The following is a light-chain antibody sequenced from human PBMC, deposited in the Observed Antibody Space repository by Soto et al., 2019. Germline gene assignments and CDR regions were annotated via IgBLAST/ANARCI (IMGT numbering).Light chain of an antibody. CDR1: QSISSY. V-gene: IGKV1-39*01. CDR3: QQSYSTPRT. Sequence: DLQMTQSPSSLSASVGDRVTITCRASQSISSYLNWYQQKPGKAPKLLIYAASSLQCGVPSRFSGSGSGTDFTLTISSLQPEDFATYYCQQSYSTPRTFGQGTKVEIK. CDR2: AAS. J-gene: IGKJ1*01.